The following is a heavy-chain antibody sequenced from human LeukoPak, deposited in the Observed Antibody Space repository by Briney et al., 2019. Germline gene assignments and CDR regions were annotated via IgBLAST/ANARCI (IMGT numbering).Heavy chain of an antibody. CDR1: GFIFSSYG. D-gene: IGHD1-26*01. CDR2: IWHDGSKT. J-gene: IGHJ3*02. Sequence: GGSLRLSCIASGFIFSSYGMHWVRQAPGKGLEWVASIWHDGSKTFYSDSVKGRFTVSRDNSKNTLYLQMNSMRGEDTAVYYCATDKMVEKWELGDGVDMWGQGTMVTVSS. CDR3: ATDKMVEKWELGDGVDM. V-gene: IGHV3-33*01.